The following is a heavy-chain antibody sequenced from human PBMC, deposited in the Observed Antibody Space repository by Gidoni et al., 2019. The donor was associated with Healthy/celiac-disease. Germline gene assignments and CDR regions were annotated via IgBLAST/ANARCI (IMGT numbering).Heavy chain of an antibody. CDR1: CILVSCYL. J-gene: IGHJ3*02. CDR2: RKQDGIGK. V-gene: IGHV3-7*01. Sequence: EVQLVEYGGVLVQHGGALRLSCGAECILVSCYLLRWVRQAPGGGRVDGPGKGLEVVCNRKQDGIGKYYGACGNRRLTSSIENVQNSLYLQMNIRIAEDMSVYYCASDGYWRGDCSTFSALDIWCQGTMVTVSS. D-gene: IGHD2-21*02. CDR3: ASDGYWRGDCSTFSALDI.